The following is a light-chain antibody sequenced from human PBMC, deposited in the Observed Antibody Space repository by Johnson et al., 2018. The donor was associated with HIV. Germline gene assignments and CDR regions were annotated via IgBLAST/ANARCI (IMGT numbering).Light chain of an antibody. V-gene: IGLV1-51*02. CDR3: GTWDTSLRAV. Sequence: SVLTQPPSVSAAPGQKVTISCSGSSSNIGNNYVSWYQQLPGTAPKLLIYENNKRPSGLPDRFSASKSGTSATLGITGLQTGDEADYYRGTWDTSLRAVFGTGTKVTVL. CDR1: SSNIGNNY. J-gene: IGLJ1*01. CDR2: ENN.